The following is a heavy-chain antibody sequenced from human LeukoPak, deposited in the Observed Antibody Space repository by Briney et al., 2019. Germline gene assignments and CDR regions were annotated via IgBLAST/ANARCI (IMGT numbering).Heavy chain of an antibody. CDR2: INPNSGGT. V-gene: IGHV1-2*02. CDR3: ASHYGSGSYYNVGPPDY. J-gene: IGHJ4*02. D-gene: IGHD3-10*01. CDR1: GYTFTGYY. Sequence: ASVKVSCKASGYTFTGYYMHWVRQAPDQGLGWMGGINPNSGGTNYAQKFQGRVTMTRDTSISTAYMELSRLRSDDTAVYYCASHYGSGSYYNVGPPDYWGQGTLVTVSS.